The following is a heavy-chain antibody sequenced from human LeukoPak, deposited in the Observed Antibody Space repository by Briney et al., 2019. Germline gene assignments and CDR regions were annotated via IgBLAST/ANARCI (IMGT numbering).Heavy chain of an antibody. CDR3: AKDSNSVVVITTPFDY. D-gene: IGHD3-22*01. Sequence: GGSLRLSCAVSGFPFSSYAMSWVRQAPGKGLEWVSGISGSGDDTYYAASVKGRFTVSRDTSKNTLYLQMNSLRAEDTAVYCCAKDSNSVVVITTPFDYWGQGTLVTVSS. V-gene: IGHV3-23*01. J-gene: IGHJ4*02. CDR2: ISGSGDDT. CDR1: GFPFSSYA.